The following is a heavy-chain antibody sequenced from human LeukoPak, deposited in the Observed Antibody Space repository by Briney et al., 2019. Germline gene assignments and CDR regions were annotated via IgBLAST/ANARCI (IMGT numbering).Heavy chain of an antibody. Sequence: GGSLRLSCAASGFTFSSYAMSWVRQAPGKGLEWVSAISGGGGSTYYADSVKGRFTISRDNSKNTLYLQMNSLRAEDTAVYYCAKDVALSYYYDSSGSVAYWGQGTLVTVSS. CDR2: ISGGGGST. D-gene: IGHD3-22*01. J-gene: IGHJ4*02. CDR1: GFTFSSYA. V-gene: IGHV3-23*01. CDR3: AKDVALSYYYDSSGSVAY.